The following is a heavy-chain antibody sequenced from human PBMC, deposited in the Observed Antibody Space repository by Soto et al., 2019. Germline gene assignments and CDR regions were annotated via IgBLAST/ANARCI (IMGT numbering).Heavy chain of an antibody. CDR1: GGTFSSYA. J-gene: IGHJ5*02. V-gene: IGHV1-69*13. Sequence: SVKVSCKASGGTFSSYAISWVRQAPGQGLEWMGGIIPIFGTANYAQKFQGRVTITADESTSTAYMELSSLRSEDTVVYYCARDTAAAGTESVRVWFDPWGQGTLVTVSS. D-gene: IGHD6-13*01. CDR2: IIPIFGTA. CDR3: ARDTAAAGTESVRVWFDP.